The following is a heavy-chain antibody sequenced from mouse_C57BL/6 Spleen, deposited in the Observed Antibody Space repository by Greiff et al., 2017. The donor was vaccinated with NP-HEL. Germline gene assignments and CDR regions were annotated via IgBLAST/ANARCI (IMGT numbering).Heavy chain of an antibody. CDR3: ARMPNWVY. V-gene: IGHV1-59*01. Sequence: QVQLQQSGAELVRPGTSVKLSCKASGYTFTSYWMHWVKQRPGQGLEWIGVIDPSDSYTNYNQKFKGKATLTVDTSSSTAYMQLSSLTSEDSAVYYCARMPNWVYWGQGTSVTVSS. D-gene: IGHD4-1*01. CDR1: GYTFTSYW. J-gene: IGHJ4*01. CDR2: IDPSDSYT.